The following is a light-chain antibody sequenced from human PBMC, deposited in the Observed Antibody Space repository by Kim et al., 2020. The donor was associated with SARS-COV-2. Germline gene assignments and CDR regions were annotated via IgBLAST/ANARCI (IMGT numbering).Light chain of an antibody. CDR2: KDS. Sequence: SYELTQPPSVSVSPGQTARITCSGDALPKQYAYWYQQKPGQAPVLVIYKDSERPSGIPERFSGSSSGTTVTLTISGVQAEDEADYYCQSADSSGTYPYVVFDGGTQLTVL. V-gene: IGLV3-25*03. CDR1: ALPKQY. CDR3: QSADSSGTYPYVV. J-gene: IGLJ2*01.